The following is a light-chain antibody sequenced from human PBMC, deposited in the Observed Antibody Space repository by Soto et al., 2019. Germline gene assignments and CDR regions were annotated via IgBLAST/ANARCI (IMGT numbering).Light chain of an antibody. CDR3: ASWDDSLNGWV. CDR2: INN. Sequence: QAVVTQPPSASATPGQRVTISCSGSSSNIGSNPMTWYQQFPGTAPKLLIQINNQRPSGVPDRFSGFKSGTSASLAISGLQSADEAHYYCASWDDSLNGWVFGGGTKLTVL. CDR1: SSNIGSNP. J-gene: IGLJ3*02. V-gene: IGLV1-44*01.